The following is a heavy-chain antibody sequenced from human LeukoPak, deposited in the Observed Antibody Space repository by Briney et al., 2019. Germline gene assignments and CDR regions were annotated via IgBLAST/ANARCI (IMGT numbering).Heavy chain of an antibody. D-gene: IGHD1-20*01. CDR1: GFPFSTYE. CDR2: ISTSGGDT. CDR3: ARVVAYAAVNW. Sequence: PGGSLTLSCAASGFPFSTYEMNWVRQAPGKGLEWVSYISTSGGDTKYADSVKGRFTISRDNAKTSLYLQMNSLRAEDTAVYYCARVVAYAAVNWWGQGTLVTVSS. V-gene: IGHV3-48*03. J-gene: IGHJ4*02.